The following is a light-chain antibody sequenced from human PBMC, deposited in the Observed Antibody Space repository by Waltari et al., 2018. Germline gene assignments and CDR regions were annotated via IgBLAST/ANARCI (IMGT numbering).Light chain of an antibody. CDR2: DIS. Sequence: EIVLTQSPATLSLSPGERANISCRASQSVSRDLAWYQPKPGQDPRLLISDISNRATGIPARFSGSGSETDFTLTISTLEPEDFALYYCQQRRSGPLTFGGGTKVEIK. CDR1: QSVSRD. J-gene: IGKJ4*01. CDR3: QQRRSGPLT. V-gene: IGKV3-11*01.